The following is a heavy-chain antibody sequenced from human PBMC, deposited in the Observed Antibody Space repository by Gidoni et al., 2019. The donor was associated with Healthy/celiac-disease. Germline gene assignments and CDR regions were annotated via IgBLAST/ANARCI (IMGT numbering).Heavy chain of an antibody. CDR2: ISWDGGST. V-gene: IGHV3-43*01. CDR3: VGVGDFSY. D-gene: IGHD3-16*01. CDR1: GFTFDDYT. Sequence: AASGFTFDDYTMHWVRQAPGKGLEWVSLISWDGGSTYYADSVKGRFTISRDNSKNSLYLQMNSLRTEDTALYYCVGVGDFSYWGQGTLVTVSS. J-gene: IGHJ4*02.